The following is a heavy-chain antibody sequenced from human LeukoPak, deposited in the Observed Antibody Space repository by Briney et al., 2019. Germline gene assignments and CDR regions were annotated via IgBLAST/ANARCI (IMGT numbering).Heavy chain of an antibody. Sequence: GGSLRLSCAASGFTFSSYAMHWVRQAPGKGLEWVSAISGSGGSTYYADSVKGRFTISRDNSKNTLYLQMNSLRAEDTAVYYCAKTPGLMVLRFDYWGQGTLVTVSS. CDR3: AKTPGLMVLRFDY. V-gene: IGHV3-23*01. CDR1: GFTFSSYA. CDR2: ISGSGGST. D-gene: IGHD2-8*01. J-gene: IGHJ4*02.